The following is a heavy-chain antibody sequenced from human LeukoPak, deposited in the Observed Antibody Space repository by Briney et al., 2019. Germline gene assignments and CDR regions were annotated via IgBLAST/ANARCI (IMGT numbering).Heavy chain of an antibody. CDR2: IDHDGINT. CDR1: GFTSSTYW. Sequence: GGSLRLSCAPSGFTSSTYWMHWGRQAPGKGLVWVSRIDHDGINTYYADSVKGRFTISRDNAKNTLYLRMNSLRAEDTAVYYCANDLEWIQLNLGRGQGTLVTVS. V-gene: IGHV3-74*01. J-gene: IGHJ4*02. CDR3: ANDLEWIQLNLG. D-gene: IGHD5-18*01.